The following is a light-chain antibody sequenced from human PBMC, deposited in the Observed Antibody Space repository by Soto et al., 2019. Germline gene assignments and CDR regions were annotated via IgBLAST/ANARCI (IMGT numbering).Light chain of an antibody. CDR2: GAS. V-gene: IGKV3-20*01. Sequence: EIVLTQSPGTLSLSPGERATLSCRASQSVSSSYLAWYQQKPGQAPGLLIYGASSRATGIPARFSGSGSGTEFTLTISSLEPEDFAVYYCQQYDDSPMTFGQGTKVDIK. J-gene: IGKJ1*01. CDR1: QSVSSSY. CDR3: QQYDDSPMT.